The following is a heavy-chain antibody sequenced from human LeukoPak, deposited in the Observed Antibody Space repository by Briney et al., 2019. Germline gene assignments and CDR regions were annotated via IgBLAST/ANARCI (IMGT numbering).Heavy chain of an antibody. CDR3: AKRGNDFWSGYLQNYFDY. V-gene: IGHV3-23*01. Sequence: GGSLRLSCAASGFTFNNYAMNWVRQAPGKGLEWVSAISGSGGSTYYADSVKGRFTISRDNSKNTLYLQMNSLRDEDTAVYYCAKRGNDFWSGYLQNYFDYWGQGTLVTVSS. CDR1: GFTFNNYA. J-gene: IGHJ4*02. D-gene: IGHD3-3*01. CDR2: ISGSGGST.